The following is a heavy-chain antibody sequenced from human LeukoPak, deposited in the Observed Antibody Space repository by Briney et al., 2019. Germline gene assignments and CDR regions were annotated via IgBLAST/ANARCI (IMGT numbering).Heavy chain of an antibody. J-gene: IGHJ6*02. D-gene: IGHD3-9*01. CDR2: IWYDGSNK. CDR3: ARVYPEYYDILTGYPVYYGMDV. Sequence: PGGSLRLCCAASGFTFSSYGMHWVRQAPGKGLEWVAVIWYDGSNKYYADSVKGRFTISRDNSKNTLYLQMNSLRAEDTAVYYCARVYPEYYDILTGYPVYYGMDVWGQGTTVTVSS. V-gene: IGHV3-33*01. CDR1: GFTFSSYG.